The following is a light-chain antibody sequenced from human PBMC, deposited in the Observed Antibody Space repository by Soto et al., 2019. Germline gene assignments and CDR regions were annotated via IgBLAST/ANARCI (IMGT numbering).Light chain of an antibody. Sequence: QAVVTQPPSVSGAPGQRVTISCTGSSSNIGAGYDVHWYQQLPGTAPKLLIYGNSNRPSGVPDRFSGSKSGTSASLAITGFQAEDEADYYCQSYDSSLSAYVVFGGGTQLTVL. V-gene: IGLV1-40*01. J-gene: IGLJ2*01. CDR1: SSNIGAGYD. CDR2: GNS. CDR3: QSYDSSLSAYVV.